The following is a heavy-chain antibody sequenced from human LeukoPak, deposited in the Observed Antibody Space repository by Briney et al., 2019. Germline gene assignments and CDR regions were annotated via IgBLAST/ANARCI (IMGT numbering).Heavy chain of an antibody. CDR1: GGSISSSSYY. D-gene: IGHD3-22*01. J-gene: IGHJ4*02. CDR3: ATYYDSSGYFFDY. Sequence: SETLSLTCTVSGGSISSSSYYWGWIRQPPGKGLEWIGSIYYSGSTYYNPSLKSRVTISVDTSKNQFSLKLSSVTAADTAVYYCATYYDSSGYFFDYWGQGTLVTVSS. V-gene: IGHV4-39*01. CDR2: IYYSGST.